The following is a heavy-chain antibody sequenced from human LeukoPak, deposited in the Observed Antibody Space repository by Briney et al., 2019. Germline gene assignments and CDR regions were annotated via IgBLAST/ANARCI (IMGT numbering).Heavy chain of an antibody. Sequence: GGSLRLSCTASGFMFSDYWMSWVRQAPGKGPEWVANINPAGSQQYSVDSLKGRSTVSRDNAKKSFYLQMNYLRAEDTAVYYCVKWGPYCSTHYCLALESWGQGTLVTVSS. CDR3: VKWGPYCSTHYCLALES. CDR2: INPAGSQQ. CDR1: GFMFSDYW. V-gene: IGHV3-7*01. J-gene: IGHJ4*02. D-gene: IGHD4-4*01.